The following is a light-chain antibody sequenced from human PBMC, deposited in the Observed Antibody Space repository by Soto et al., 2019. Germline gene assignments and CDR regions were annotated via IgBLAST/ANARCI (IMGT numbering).Light chain of an antibody. Sequence: QSALTQPPSASGSPGQSVTISCTGTSSDVGGYNYVSWYQQHPGKAPQLVIYGVNKRASGVPDRFSGSKSGNTASLTVSGLQAEDEADYYCSSYAGSNILYVFGTGNKLTVL. J-gene: IGLJ1*01. V-gene: IGLV2-8*01. CDR2: GVN. CDR3: SSYAGSNILYV. CDR1: SSDVGGYNY.